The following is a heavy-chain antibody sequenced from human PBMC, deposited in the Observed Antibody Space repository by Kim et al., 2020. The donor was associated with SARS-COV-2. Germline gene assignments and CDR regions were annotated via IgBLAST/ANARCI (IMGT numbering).Heavy chain of an antibody. Sequence: GGSLRLSCAASGFTFSSYAMSWVRQAPGKGLEWVSAISSSGYSTYYADSVKGRFTISRGNSKNTLYLQMISLRADDTAVYYCAKTYSSTWYVVDDYWGQGTLVTVSS. V-gene: IGHV3-23*01. J-gene: IGHJ4*02. D-gene: IGHD6-13*01. CDR1: GFTFSSYA. CDR3: AKTYSSTWYVVDDY. CDR2: ISSSGYST.